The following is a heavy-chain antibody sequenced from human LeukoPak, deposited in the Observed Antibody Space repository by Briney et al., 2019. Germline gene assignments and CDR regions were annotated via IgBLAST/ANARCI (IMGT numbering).Heavy chain of an antibody. J-gene: IGHJ4*02. CDR2: ISYSGST. CDR3: ARVRAMARYYFDY. D-gene: IGHD5-18*01. V-gene: IGHV4-39*07. Sequence: SETLSLTCTVSGGSIGSSTFYWGWIRQPPGKGLEWIGSISYSGSTFYNPSLKSRVTISVDTSKNQFSLNLSSVTAADTAVYYCARVRAMARYYFDYWGQGTLVTVSS. CDR1: GGSIGSSTFY.